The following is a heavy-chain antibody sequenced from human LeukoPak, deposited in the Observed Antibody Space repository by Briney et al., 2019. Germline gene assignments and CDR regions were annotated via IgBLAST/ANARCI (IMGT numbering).Heavy chain of an antibody. CDR1: GFTFSSYG. J-gene: IGHJ6*02. Sequence: GGSLRLSCAASGFTFSSYGMHWVRQAPGKGLEWVSFISGSSSIIHYADSVKGRFTISRDNAKNSLYLQMNSLRAEDTAVYYCARTLRPGSSYGYYYGMDVWGQGTTVTVSS. D-gene: IGHD3-10*01. CDR3: ARTLRPGSSYGYYYGMDV. CDR2: ISGSSSII. V-gene: IGHV3-48*04.